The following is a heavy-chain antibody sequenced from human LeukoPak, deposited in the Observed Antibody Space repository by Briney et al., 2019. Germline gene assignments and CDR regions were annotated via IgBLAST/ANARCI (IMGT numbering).Heavy chain of an antibody. D-gene: IGHD6-13*01. CDR3: ARDFHTTAWYGEEGNGMDV. Sequence: PSETLSLTCTVSGYSIATGYFWGWIRQPPGKGLEWIASIYTTGNTFYNPSLRPRVTISVDTSKNQFSLRVSSVTAADTAVYYCARDFHTTAWYGEEGNGMDVWGQGTTVTVSS. J-gene: IGHJ6*02. CDR1: GYSIATGYF. CDR2: IYTTGNT. V-gene: IGHV4-38-2*02.